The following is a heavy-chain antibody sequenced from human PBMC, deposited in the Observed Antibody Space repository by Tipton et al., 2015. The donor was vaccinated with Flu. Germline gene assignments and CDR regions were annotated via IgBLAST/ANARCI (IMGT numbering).Heavy chain of an antibody. CDR2: IYYSGNT. V-gene: IGHV4-61*01. CDR3: ARVRSSSWAGAFDY. J-gene: IGHJ4*02. Sequence: GLVKPSETLSLICTVSDYSISSGYYWSWIRQPPGKGLEWIGYIYYSGNTNQNPSLKSRVTISVDTSKNQFSLKLSSVTAADTAVYYCARVRSSSWAGAFDYWGQGALVTVSS. CDR1: DYSISSGYY. D-gene: IGHD6-13*01.